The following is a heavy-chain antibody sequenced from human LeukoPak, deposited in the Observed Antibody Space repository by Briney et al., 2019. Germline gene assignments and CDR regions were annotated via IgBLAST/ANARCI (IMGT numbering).Heavy chain of an antibody. CDR1: GGSFSGYY. CDR3: ARDRSSSWYRWFDP. CDR2: INHSRST. D-gene: IGHD6-13*01. J-gene: IGHJ5*02. Sequence: SETLSLTCAVYGGSFSGYYWSWIRQPPGKGLEWIGEINHSRSTNYNPSLKSRVTISVDTSKNQFSLKLSSVTAADTAVYYCARDRSSSWYRWFDPWGQGTLVTVSS. V-gene: IGHV4-34*01.